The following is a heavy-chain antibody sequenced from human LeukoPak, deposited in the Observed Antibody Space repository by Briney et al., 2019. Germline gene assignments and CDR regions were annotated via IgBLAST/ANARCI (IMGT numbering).Heavy chain of an antibody. Sequence: PGGSLRLSCAASGFTFSSYGMHWVRQAPGKGLEWVAFIRYDGSNKYYADSVKGRFTISRDNAKNSLFLQMNGLRAEDTAVYYCARDRITDFWSGYYTNYFDYWGQGTLVTVSS. CDR2: IRYDGSNK. D-gene: IGHD3-3*01. CDR1: GFTFSSYG. CDR3: ARDRITDFWSGYYTNYFDY. J-gene: IGHJ4*02. V-gene: IGHV3-30*02.